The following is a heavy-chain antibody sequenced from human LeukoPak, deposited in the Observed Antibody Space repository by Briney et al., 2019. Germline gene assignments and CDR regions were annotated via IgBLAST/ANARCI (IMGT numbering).Heavy chain of an antibody. CDR3: ARDPPAYCGGDCYSPYSCMDV. CDR2: ISVYNGNT. V-gene: IGHV1-18*01. Sequence: GASVKVSCKASGYTFSSYGISWVRQAPGQGLEWMGWISVYNGNTDQSKKLQGRVTITTDTSTSTAYMELRSLRSDDTAVYYCARDPPAYCGGDCYSPYSCMDVWGQGTTVTVSS. J-gene: IGHJ6*02. D-gene: IGHD2-21*02. CDR1: GYTFSSYG.